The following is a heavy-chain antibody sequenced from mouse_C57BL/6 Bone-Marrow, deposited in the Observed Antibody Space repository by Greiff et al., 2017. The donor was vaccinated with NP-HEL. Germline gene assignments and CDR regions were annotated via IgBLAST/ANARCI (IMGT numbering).Heavy chain of an antibody. D-gene: IGHD3-2*02. V-gene: IGHV10-1*01. J-gene: IGHJ3*01. Sequence: EVNVVESGGGLVQPKGSLKLSCAASGFSFNTYAMNWVRQAPGKGLEWVARIRSKSNNYATYYADSVKDRFTISRDDSESMLYLQVNNLKTEDTAMDYCVPGGSGPFAYWGQGTLVTVSA. CDR1: GFSFNTYA. CDR2: IRSKSNNYAT. CDR3: VPGGSGPFAY.